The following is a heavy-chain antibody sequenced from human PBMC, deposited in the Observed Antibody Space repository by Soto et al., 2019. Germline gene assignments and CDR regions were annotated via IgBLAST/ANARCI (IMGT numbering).Heavy chain of an antibody. CDR3: AKDHMWGGDSASYYFDL. D-gene: IGHD6-6*01. V-gene: IGHV3-9*01. Sequence: EVQLVESGGGLVQPGWSLRLSCAASGFTVAGFAMHGVRQVPWKGLEWVSGISWNSGSIGYAVSVKGRVTISRDNAKHSMDLQRHSRRAKDTAFYYCAKDHMWGGDSASYYFDLWGKGTLVSVSS. J-gene: IGHJ4*02. CDR2: ISWNSGSI. CDR1: GFTVAGFA.